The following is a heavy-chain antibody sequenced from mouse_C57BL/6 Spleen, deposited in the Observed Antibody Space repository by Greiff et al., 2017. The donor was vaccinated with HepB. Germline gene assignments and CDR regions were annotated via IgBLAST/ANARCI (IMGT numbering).Heavy chain of an antibody. CDR2: IYPGDGDT. V-gene: IGHV1-80*01. D-gene: IGHD2-10*02. J-gene: IGHJ2*01. CDR1: GYAFSSYW. Sequence: VQLQQSGAELVKPGASVKISCKASGYAFSSYWMNWVKPRPGKGLEWIGQIYPGDGDTNYNGKFKGKATLTADKSSSTAYMQLSSLTAEDSAVYFCARRVWDYDYWGQGTTLTVSS. CDR3: ARRVWDYDY.